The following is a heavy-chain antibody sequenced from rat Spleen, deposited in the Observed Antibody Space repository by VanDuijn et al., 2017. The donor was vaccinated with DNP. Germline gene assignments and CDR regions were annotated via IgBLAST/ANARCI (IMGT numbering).Heavy chain of an antibody. CDR3: ARRRLPYWYFDF. CDR1: GYTFTTYY. V-gene: IGHV1-43*01. CDR2: INTGSGGT. J-gene: IGHJ1*01. D-gene: IGHD1-4*01. Sequence: QVQLQQSGAELAKPGSSVKISCKASGYTFTTYYMTWIKQTTGQGLEYLGYINTGSGGTNYNEKLRGKATLTVDTSSNTAFMQLSSLTPDDSAVYYCARRRLPYWYFDFWGPGTMVTVSS.